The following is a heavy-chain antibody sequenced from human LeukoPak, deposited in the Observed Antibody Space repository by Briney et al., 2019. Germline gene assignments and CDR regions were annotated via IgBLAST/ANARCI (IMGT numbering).Heavy chain of an antibody. CDR3: ARGPGGYFDPFGP. D-gene: IGHD3-9*01. Sequence: PSEALSLTCTVSGGSISSYYWSWIRQPPGKGLEWIGYIYYSGSTNYNPSLKSRVTISVDTSKNQFSLKLSSVTAADTAVYYCARGPGGYFDPFGPWGQGTLVTVSS. CDR1: GGSISSYY. V-gene: IGHV4-59*01. CDR2: IYYSGST. J-gene: IGHJ5*02.